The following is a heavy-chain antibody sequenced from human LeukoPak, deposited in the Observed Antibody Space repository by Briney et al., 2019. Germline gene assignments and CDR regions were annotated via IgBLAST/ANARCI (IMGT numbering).Heavy chain of an antibody. J-gene: IGHJ4*02. Sequence: PGESLRLSCAASGFTFSDYWMSWVRQAPGKGLEWVANIQQDGSEKYYVDSVKGRFTISRDNAKKSLFLQVSSLRGEDTAVYYCARLRNTMTTPRFDYWGQGTLVTVSS. V-gene: IGHV3-7*02. CDR3: ARLRNTMTTPRFDY. D-gene: IGHD4-17*01. CDR1: GFTFSDYW. CDR2: IQQDGSEK.